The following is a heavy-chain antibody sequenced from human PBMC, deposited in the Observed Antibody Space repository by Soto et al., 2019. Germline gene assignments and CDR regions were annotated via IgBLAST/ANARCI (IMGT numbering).Heavy chain of an antibody. Sequence: EVQLVESGGGLVKPGGSLRLSCAASGFTFSSYSMNWVRQAPGKGLEWVSSISSSSSYIYYADSVKGRFTISRDNAKNSLYLQMNSLRAEDTAVYYCASGIGGYYYDSSGYSTLYGMDVWGQGTTVTVSS. D-gene: IGHD3-22*01. V-gene: IGHV3-21*01. CDR2: ISSSSSYI. J-gene: IGHJ6*02. CDR3: ASGIGGYYYDSSGYSTLYGMDV. CDR1: GFTFSSYS.